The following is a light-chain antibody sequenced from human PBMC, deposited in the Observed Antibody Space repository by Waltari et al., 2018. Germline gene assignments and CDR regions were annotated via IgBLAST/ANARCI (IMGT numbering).Light chain of an antibody. J-gene: IGKJ3*01. V-gene: IGKV3-11*01. CDR3: QQRGDWSRT. CDR2: DAS. Sequence: EIVLTQSPATLSLSPGERATLSCRASQSVSSNLAWYQQKPGQAPRLLIYDASNRATGSPARFSGSGSGTDFTLTISSLEPEDFAVYYCQQRGDWSRTFGPGTKVEIK. CDR1: QSVSSN.